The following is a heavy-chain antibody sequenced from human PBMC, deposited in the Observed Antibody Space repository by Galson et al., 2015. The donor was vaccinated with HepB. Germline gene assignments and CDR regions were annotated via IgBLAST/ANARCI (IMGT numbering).Heavy chain of an antibody. CDR1: GYTFTSYY. CDR2: INPSGGST. CDR3: AILTSVDPTDDY. V-gene: IGHV1-46*01. D-gene: IGHD1-14*01. J-gene: IGHJ4*02. Sequence: SVKVSCKASGYTFTSYYMHWVRQAPGQGLEWMGIINPSGGSTSYAQKFQGRVTMTRDTSTSTVYMELSSLRSEDTAVYYCAILTSVDPTDDYWGQGTLVTVSS.